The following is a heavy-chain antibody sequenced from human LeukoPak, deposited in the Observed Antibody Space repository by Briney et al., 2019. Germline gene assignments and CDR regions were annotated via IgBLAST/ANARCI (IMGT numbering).Heavy chain of an antibody. CDR1: GFTFSSYG. V-gene: IGHV3-30*03. CDR3: ARGGDNWGFFDY. CDR2: ISYDGRNE. D-gene: IGHD7-27*01. Sequence: GGSLTLSCPASGFTFSSYGLHWVRPAPGKGLEWVGVISYDGRNEYYADSVKGRFTISRDNSKNTLYLQMNSLRAEDTAVYYCARGGDNWGFFDYWGQGTLVTVFS. J-gene: IGHJ4*02.